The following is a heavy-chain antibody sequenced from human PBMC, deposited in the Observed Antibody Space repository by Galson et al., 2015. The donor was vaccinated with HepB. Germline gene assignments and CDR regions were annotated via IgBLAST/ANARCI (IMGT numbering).Heavy chain of an antibody. D-gene: IGHD6-13*01. CDR3: ASMIAAAGTQTLADY. CDR1: GYTFTSYD. V-gene: IGHV1-8*01. J-gene: IGHJ4*02. Sequence: SVKVSCKASGYTFTSYDINWVRQATGQGLEWMGWMNPNSGNTGYAQMFQGRVTMTRNTSISTAYMELSSLRSEDTAVYYCASMIAAAGTQTLADYWGQGTLVTVSS. CDR2: MNPNSGNT.